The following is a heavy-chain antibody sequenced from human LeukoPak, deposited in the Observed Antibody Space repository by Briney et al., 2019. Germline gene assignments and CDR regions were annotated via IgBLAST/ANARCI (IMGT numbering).Heavy chain of an antibody. J-gene: IGHJ5*02. D-gene: IGHD2-2*01. CDR3: ARAASMVVPAASFDP. CDR2: MNPNSGNT. Sequence: GASVKVSCKASGYTFTSYDINWVRQATGQGLEWMGWMNPNSGNTGYAQKFQGRVTMTRNTSISTAYMELSSLRSEDTAVDYCARAASMVVPAASFDPWGQGTLVTVSS. CDR1: GYTFTSYD. V-gene: IGHV1-8*01.